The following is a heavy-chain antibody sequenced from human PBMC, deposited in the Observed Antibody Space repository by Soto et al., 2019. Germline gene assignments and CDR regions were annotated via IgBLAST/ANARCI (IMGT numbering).Heavy chain of an antibody. V-gene: IGHV3-30-3*01. CDR1: GFTFSNHA. J-gene: IGHJ4*02. D-gene: IGHD3-16*01. CDR3: ARDRRTADYWGYFDY. Sequence: QVQLVESGGGVVQPGRSLRLSCAASGFTFSNHAIHWIRQAPGKGLEWVAVVSYDGNNKYYGDSVKGRFTTSRDNAKNTLYLQMTSLRPEDTAIYYCARDRRTADYWGYFDYWGQGTLVTVSS. CDR2: VSYDGNNK.